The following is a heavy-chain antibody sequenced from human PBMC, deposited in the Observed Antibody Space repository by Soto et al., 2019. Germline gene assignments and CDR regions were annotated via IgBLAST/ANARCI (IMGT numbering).Heavy chain of an antibody. V-gene: IGHV3-9*01. CDR1: GFTFDDYA. Sequence: PLLLSGSASGFTFDDYAMHWVRQVPGKGLEWVSGINWNSGSIGYGDSVKGRFAISRDNAKNSLHLQMNSLSAEDTAFYYCVKDESINWYSGHFRHWGQGTLVTVYS. J-gene: IGHJ1*01. D-gene: IGHD6-13*01. CDR3: VKDESINWYSGHFRH. CDR2: INWNSGSI.